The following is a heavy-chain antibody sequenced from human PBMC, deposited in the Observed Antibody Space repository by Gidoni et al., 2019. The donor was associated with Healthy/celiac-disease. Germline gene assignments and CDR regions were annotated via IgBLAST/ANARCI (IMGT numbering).Heavy chain of an antibody. CDR2: INHSGST. J-gene: IGHJ5*02. CDR1: GGSFSGYY. Sequence: QVQLQQWGAGLLKPSETLSLTCAVYGGSFSGYYWSWIRQPPGKGLEWIGEINHSGSTNYNPSLKSRVTISVDTSKNQFSLKLSSVTAADTAVYYCARGQLWFGELHEGWFDPWGQGTLVTVSS. CDR3: ARGQLWFGELHEGWFDP. D-gene: IGHD3-10*01. V-gene: IGHV4-34*01.